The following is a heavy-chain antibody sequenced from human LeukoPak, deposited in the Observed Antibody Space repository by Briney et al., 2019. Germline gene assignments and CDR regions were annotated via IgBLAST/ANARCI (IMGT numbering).Heavy chain of an antibody. CDR1: GFTSRSYG. V-gene: IGHV3-30*02. D-gene: IGHD1-26*01. CDR3: AKDSGVNYYMDV. J-gene: IGHJ6*03. Sequence: GGSLRLSCAMSGFTSRSYGSHWVRQAPGKGLEWVAFIRYDGSDQYYPESVKGRFTISRDRSKNTVYLQMNSLRVEDTAVYYCAKDSGVNYYMDVWGKGTTVTVSS. CDR2: IRYDGSDQ.